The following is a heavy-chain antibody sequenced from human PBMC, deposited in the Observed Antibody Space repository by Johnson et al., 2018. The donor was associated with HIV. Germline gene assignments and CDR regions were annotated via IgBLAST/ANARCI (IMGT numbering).Heavy chain of an antibody. CDR2: TRHKANSYTT. V-gene: IGHV3-72*01. Sequence: VQLVESGGGLVQPGGSLRLSCVASGFIFSDHYMDWVRQAPGKGLEWVGRTRHKANSYTTDYAASVKDRFTISRDDSKNSLYLQMNSLKTEDTAVYYCTRVSLPPSYAFDFWGQGTMVTVSS. J-gene: IGHJ3*01. CDR1: GFIFSDHY. CDR3: TRVSLPPSYAFDF.